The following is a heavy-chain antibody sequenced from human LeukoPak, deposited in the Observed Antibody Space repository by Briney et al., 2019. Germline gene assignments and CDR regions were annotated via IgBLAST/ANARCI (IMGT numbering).Heavy chain of an antibody. CDR2: MNPSSGVT. J-gene: IGHJ4*02. V-gene: IGHV1-2*06. CDR1: GYTFSGHQ. CDR3: ASRAASVTLGY. D-gene: IGHD2-15*01. Sequence: VASVKVSCKASGYTFSGHQVHWLRQAPGQGLEWMGRMNPSSGVTNYAQKFQGRVTMTRDTSINTAYLDLSALKSDDTAVYYCASRAASVTLGYWGQGTLVTVSS.